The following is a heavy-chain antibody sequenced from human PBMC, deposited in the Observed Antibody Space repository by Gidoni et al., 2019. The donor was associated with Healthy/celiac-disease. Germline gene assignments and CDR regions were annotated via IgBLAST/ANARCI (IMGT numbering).Heavy chain of an antibody. CDR3: ANLGSSGWYDPQKDYFDY. J-gene: IGHJ4*02. CDR1: GFTFSSYA. D-gene: IGHD6-19*01. CDR2: ISGSGGST. Sequence: TASGFTFSSYAMSWVRQAPGKGLEWVSAISGSGGSTYYADSVKGRFTISRDNSKNTLYLQMNSLRAEDTAVYYCANLGSSGWYDPQKDYFDYWGQGTLVTVSS. V-gene: IGHV3-23*01.